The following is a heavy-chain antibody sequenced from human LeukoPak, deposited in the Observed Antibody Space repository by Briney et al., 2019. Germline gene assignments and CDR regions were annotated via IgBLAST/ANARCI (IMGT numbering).Heavy chain of an antibody. CDR1: GFTFSSYW. CDR3: VRSHDFDY. J-gene: IGHJ4*02. V-gene: IGHV3-74*01. CDR2: INSYGSRT. Sequence: PGGSQRLSCAASGFTFSSYWMQWVRQAPGKGLVWVSHINSYGSRTTYAGSVKGRFTISRDNAKNTLFLQMHSLSAEDTAVYYCVRSHDFDYWGQGTLVTVSS.